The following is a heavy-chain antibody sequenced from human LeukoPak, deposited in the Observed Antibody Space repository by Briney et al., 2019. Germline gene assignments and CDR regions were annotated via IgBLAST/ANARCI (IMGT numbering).Heavy chain of an antibody. CDR1: GGSISSYY. J-gene: IGHJ4*02. Sequence: SETLSLTCTLSGGSISSYYWSWIRQPAGKGLQWIGRIYTSGSTNYNPSLKSRVTMSVDTSKNQFSLKLSSVTAADTAVYYCASSPRGIFGVVIMAEALNYWGQGTLVTVSS. CDR2: IYTSGST. V-gene: IGHV4-4*07. CDR3: ASSPRGIFGVVIMAEALNY. D-gene: IGHD3-3*01.